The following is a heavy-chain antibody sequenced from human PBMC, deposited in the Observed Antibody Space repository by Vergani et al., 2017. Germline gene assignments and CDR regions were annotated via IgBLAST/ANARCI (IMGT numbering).Heavy chain of an antibody. Sequence: QVQLQESGPGLVKPSQTLSLTCTVSGGSSSSGSYYWSWIRQPAGKGLEWIGRIYTSGSTNYNPSLKSRVTISVDTSKNQFSLKLSSVTAADTAVYYCARTGITMVRGVIIGGFDYWGQGTLVTVSS. CDR1: GGSSSSGSYY. J-gene: IGHJ4*02. CDR2: IYTSGST. CDR3: ARTGITMVRGVIIGGFDY. D-gene: IGHD3-10*01. V-gene: IGHV4-61*02.